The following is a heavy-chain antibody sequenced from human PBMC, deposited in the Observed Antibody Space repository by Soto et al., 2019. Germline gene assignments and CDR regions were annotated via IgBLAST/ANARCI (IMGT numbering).Heavy chain of an antibody. J-gene: IGHJ4*02. D-gene: IGHD2-15*01. CDR1: VFIFIIYS. Sequence: GQSLTLSSAASVFIFIIYSMGCVRQGPGKGMEWVAVVSIGGSTHYADSVRGRFTIPRDNSKNTLSLQMNSLTAEDTAVYFCAKRRGAGGHFDYWGQGXLVTVSS. CDR2: VSIGGST. CDR3: AKRRGAGGHFDY. V-gene: IGHV3-23*01.